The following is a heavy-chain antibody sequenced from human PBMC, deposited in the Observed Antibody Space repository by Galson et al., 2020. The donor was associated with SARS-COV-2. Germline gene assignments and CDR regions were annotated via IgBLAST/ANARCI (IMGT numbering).Heavy chain of an antibody. Sequence: ASVKVSCKASGYTFTSYDINWVRQATGQGLEWMGWMTPNSGNTGYAQKFQGRVTITRTTAISTAYMELSRLRSEDTAVYYCARAKRDRIFGVVIIGYYYYYRDVWGKGTTVTVSS. CDR1: GYTFTSYD. D-gene: IGHD3-3*02. CDR2: MTPNSGNT. V-gene: IGHV1-8*01. CDR3: ARAKRDRIFGVVIIGYYYYYRDV. J-gene: IGHJ6*03.